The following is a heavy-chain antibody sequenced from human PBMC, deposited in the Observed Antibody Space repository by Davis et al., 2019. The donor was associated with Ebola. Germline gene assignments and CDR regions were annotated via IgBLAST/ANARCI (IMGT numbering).Heavy chain of an antibody. J-gene: IGHJ4*02. CDR1: GGSISSGGHY. D-gene: IGHD3-3*01. Sequence: PSETLSLTCTVSGGSISSGGHYYSWIRQHPGKGLEWMGYIYYTGSTYYNPSLKSRLTMSVDTSKNQISLKLNSVTVADTAVYYCARELWSGYLGPFDNWGQGTLVTVSS. CDR3: ARELWSGYLGPFDN. CDR2: IYYTGST. V-gene: IGHV4-31*03.